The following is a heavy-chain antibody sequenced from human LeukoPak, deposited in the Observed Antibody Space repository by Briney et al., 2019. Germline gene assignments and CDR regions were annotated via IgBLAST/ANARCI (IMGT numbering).Heavy chain of an antibody. CDR2: IYPGDSDT. J-gene: IGHJ4*02. CDR3: ARQTAEYYYDSSGYYPLDY. Sequence: GESLKISCKGSGYSFTSYWIGWVRQMPGKGLEWMGIIYPGDSDTRYSPSFQGQVTISADKSISTAYLQWSSLKASDTAMYYCARQTAEYYYDSSGYYPLDYWGQGTLVTVPS. V-gene: IGHV5-51*01. D-gene: IGHD3-22*01. CDR1: GYSFTSYW.